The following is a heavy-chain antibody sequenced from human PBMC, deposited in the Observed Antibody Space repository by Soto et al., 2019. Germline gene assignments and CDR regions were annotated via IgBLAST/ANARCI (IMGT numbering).Heavy chain of an antibody. V-gene: IGHV3-23*01. Sequence: EVQLLESGGGLVQPGGSLRLTCAVYGFTLSSYAMNWVRQAPGKGPEWVSGISGSDDSTRYADSAKGRFTISRDNSKNTLYLQMNSLRVEDTAVYYCAKGKPGVILAVPLDCWGQGSLVTVSS. J-gene: IGHJ4*02. CDR2: ISGSDDST. CDR3: AKGKPGVILAVPLDC. CDR1: GFTLSSYA. D-gene: IGHD2-2*01.